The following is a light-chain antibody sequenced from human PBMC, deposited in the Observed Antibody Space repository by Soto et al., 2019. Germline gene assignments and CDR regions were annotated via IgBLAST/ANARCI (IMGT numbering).Light chain of an antibody. Sequence: DIQVTQSPSSVSASVGDRVTIDCRASQDIAAYLAWYQHKQGRAPELLIHAASSLQSGVPSRFSGSGSGTDFTLTINSLQPEDFATYYCQQAYSFPITFGQGTRLEIK. CDR3: QQAYSFPIT. CDR2: AAS. CDR1: QDIAAY. J-gene: IGKJ5*01. V-gene: IGKV1D-12*01.